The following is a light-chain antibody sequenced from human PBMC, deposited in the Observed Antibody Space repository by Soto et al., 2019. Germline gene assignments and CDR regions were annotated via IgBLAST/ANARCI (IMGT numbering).Light chain of an antibody. V-gene: IGLV2-14*01. Sequence: QSALPQPASMSGSPGPSITISCTGTGSDVDNYNSVSWYQQQPGKAPKLMIYDVSNRPSGVSNRFSGSKSGNTASLTISGLQAEDEADYYCSSYTSSNTYVFGTGTKVTVL. J-gene: IGLJ1*01. CDR1: GSDVDNYNS. CDR2: DVS. CDR3: SSYTSSNTYV.